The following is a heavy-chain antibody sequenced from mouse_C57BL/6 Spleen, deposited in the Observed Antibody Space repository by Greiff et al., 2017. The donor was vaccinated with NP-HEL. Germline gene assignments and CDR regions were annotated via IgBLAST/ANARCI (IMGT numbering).Heavy chain of an antibody. D-gene: IGHD2-4*01. V-gene: IGHV5-9-1*02. CDR2: ISSGGDYI. CDR1: GFTFSSYA. CDR3: TRYDYDEDYAMDY. Sequence: EVQLVESGEGLVKPGGSLKLSCAASGFTFSSYAMSWVRQTPEKRLEWVAYISSGGDYIYYADNVQGRFTISRDKARNTLYLQMSSLKSEDTAMYYCTRYDYDEDYAMDYWGHGTSVTVSS. J-gene: IGHJ4*01.